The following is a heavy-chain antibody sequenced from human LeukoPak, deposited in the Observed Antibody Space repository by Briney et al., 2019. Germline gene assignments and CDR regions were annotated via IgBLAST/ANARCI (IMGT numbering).Heavy chain of an antibody. Sequence: GGSLRLSCAASGFTFSSYAMSWVRQAPGKGLEWVSAISGSGGNTYYADSVRGRFTISRDNSRNTLYLQLNSLRAEDTAVYHCARVSYYDILAPFYYFDSWGQGTLVTVSS. V-gene: IGHV3-23*01. D-gene: IGHD3-9*01. J-gene: IGHJ4*02. CDR2: ISGSGGNT. CDR3: ARVSYYDILAPFYYFDS. CDR1: GFTFSSYA.